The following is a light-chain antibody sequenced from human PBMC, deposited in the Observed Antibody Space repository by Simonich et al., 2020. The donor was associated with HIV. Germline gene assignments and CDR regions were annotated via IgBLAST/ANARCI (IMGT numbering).Light chain of an antibody. CDR2: GAS. J-gene: IGKJ1*01. Sequence: DIVMTQSPATLSVSPGERATLSSMASQSVSSNVAWYQQGPGQTPRLLIYGASTRATGIPARFSGSGAGTEFTLTINSMQSEDFAVYYCQQYNDWPPWTFGQGTKVEIK. CDR1: QSVSSN. CDR3: QQYNDWPPWT. V-gene: IGKV3-15*01.